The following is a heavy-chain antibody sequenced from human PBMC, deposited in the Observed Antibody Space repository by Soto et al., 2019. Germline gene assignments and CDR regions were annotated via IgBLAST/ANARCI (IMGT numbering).Heavy chain of an antibody. Sequence: TLSLTCTVSGGSISSGDYYWSWIRQPPGKGLEWIGYIYYSGSTYYNPSLKSRVTISVDTSKNQFSLKLSSVTAADTAVYYCARVHIVVVTLDYWGQGTLVTVSS. V-gene: IGHV4-30-4*01. CDR3: ARVHIVVVTLDY. CDR1: GGSISSGDYY. CDR2: IYYSGST. J-gene: IGHJ4*02. D-gene: IGHD2-21*02.